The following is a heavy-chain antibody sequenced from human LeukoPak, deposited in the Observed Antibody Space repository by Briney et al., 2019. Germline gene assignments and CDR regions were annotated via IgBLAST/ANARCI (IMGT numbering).Heavy chain of an antibody. D-gene: IGHD1-1*01. CDR1: GFTVSSNY. CDR2: IYSGGST. J-gene: IGHJ6*03. Sequence: GGSLRLSCAASGFTVSSNYMSWVRQAPGKGLEWVSVIYSGGSTYYADSVKGRFTISRDNSKNTLYLQMNSLRAEDTAVYYCARENSDQRTTGTQPYYYYYYYMDVWGKGTTVTVSS. CDR3: ARENSDQRTTGTQPYYYYYYYMDV. V-gene: IGHV3-53*01.